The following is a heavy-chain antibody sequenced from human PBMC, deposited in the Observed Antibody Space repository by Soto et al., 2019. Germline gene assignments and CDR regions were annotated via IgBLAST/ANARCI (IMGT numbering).Heavy chain of an antibody. D-gene: IGHD3-16*01. CDR3: VRESPDYGTNYFDP. J-gene: IGHJ5*02. Sequence: QVRLQESGPGLVKPSGTLSLTCTVSGGSIRGDNWWSWVRQPPGKGLEWIGQVYESGTTNYNPSLRSRVTISVDKSNNPFSLNLTSVTAADTAVYYCVRESPDYGTNYFDPWGQGTLVTVSS. V-gene: IGHV4-4*02. CDR2: VYESGTT. CDR1: GGSIRGDNW.